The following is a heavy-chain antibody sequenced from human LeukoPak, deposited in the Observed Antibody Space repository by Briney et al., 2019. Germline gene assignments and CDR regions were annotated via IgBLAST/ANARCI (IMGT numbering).Heavy chain of an antibody. CDR1: GYTLTELS. CDR3: ARDQSLVAYSSTWFDY. Sequence: ASVKVSCKVSGYTLTELSMHWVRQAPGQGLEWMGWISAYNGNTDYAQNLQGRVTMTTDTLTSTAYMELRSLRSDDTAVYYCARDQSLVAYSSTWFDYWGQGTPVTVSS. D-gene: IGHD6-13*01. J-gene: IGHJ4*02. V-gene: IGHV1-18*01. CDR2: ISAYNGNT.